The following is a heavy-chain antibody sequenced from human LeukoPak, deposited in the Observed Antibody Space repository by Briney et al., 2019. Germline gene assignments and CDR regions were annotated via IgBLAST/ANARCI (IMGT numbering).Heavy chain of an antibody. V-gene: IGHV3-23*01. Sequence: GGSLRLSCAASGFTFSSYAMSWVRQAPGKGLEWVSAISGSGGSTYYADSVKGRFTISRDNSENTLYLQMNSLRAEDTAVYYCAKDKRFLEWLFPVWGQGTLVTVSS. D-gene: IGHD3-3*01. CDR1: GFTFSSYA. J-gene: IGHJ4*02. CDR2: ISGSGGST. CDR3: AKDKRFLEWLFPV.